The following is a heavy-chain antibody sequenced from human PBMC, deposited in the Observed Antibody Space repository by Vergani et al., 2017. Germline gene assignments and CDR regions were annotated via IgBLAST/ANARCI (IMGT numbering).Heavy chain of an antibody. CDR2: IIPILGIA. D-gene: IGHD6-19*01. Sequence: QVQLVQSGAEVKKPGSSVKVSCKASGGTFSSYAISWVRQAPGQGLEWMGRIIPILGIANYAQKFQGRVTITADKSTSTAYMELSSLGSEDTAVYYCARDANIAVAGFFDYWGQGTLVTVSS. CDR3: ARDANIAVAGFFDY. CDR1: GGTFSSYA. V-gene: IGHV1-69*04. J-gene: IGHJ4*02.